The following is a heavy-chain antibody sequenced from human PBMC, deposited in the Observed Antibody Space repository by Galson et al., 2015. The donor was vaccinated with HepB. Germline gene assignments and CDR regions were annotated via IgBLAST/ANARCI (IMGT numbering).Heavy chain of an antibody. Sequence: SVKVSCKASGYTFTSYGISWVRQAPGQGLEWMGWISGDNGNTKYAQKLQGRVTMTTDTSTSTVYMELSRLRSDDTAVYYCTTQGGDFSFDYWGQGTLVTVSS. CDR1: GYTFTSYG. J-gene: IGHJ4*02. CDR2: ISGDNGNT. CDR3: TTQGGDFSFDY. V-gene: IGHV1-18*01. D-gene: IGHD4-17*01.